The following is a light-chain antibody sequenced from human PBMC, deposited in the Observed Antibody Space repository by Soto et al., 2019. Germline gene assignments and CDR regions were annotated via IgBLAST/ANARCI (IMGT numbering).Light chain of an antibody. Sequence: EIVLTQSPATLSLSPGERATLSCRASQSVSSYLAWYQQKPGQAPRLLIYDASNRATGIPARFSGSGSGTDFTLTISSLEPEDFAVYYCQQHSNWPPMWTFGQGTKVEIK. CDR3: QQHSNWPPMWT. V-gene: IGKV3-11*01. CDR2: DAS. CDR1: QSVSSY. J-gene: IGKJ1*01.